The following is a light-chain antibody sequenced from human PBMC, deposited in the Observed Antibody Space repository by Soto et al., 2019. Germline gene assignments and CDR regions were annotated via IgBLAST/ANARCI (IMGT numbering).Light chain of an antibody. J-gene: IGKJ2*01. CDR2: AAS. V-gene: IGKV1-6*01. Sequence: AIQMTQPPSSLSAVVGDRVTITCRASQDIRNELAWYQQKPGKAPKVLIYAASNLQDGVPFRFSGSGSGTDFSLTISSLQPEDFATYYCLQDFNYPRTFGQGTKVDIK. CDR1: QDIRNE. CDR3: LQDFNYPRT.